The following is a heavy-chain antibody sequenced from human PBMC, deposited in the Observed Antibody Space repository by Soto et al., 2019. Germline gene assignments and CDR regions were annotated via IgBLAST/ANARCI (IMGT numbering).Heavy chain of an antibody. CDR3: ARGGYSSGWNNYFDS. V-gene: IGHV4-59*01. CDR1: GGSISGYY. D-gene: IGHD6-19*01. Sequence: SEALSLTCTDSGGSISGYYWSWIRQPPGKGLEWIGYIYYSGSTNYNPSLKRRVTISADTSKNQFSLKLTSVTAADTAVYYCARGGYSSGWNNYFDSWGQGTLVTVSS. CDR2: IYYSGST. J-gene: IGHJ4*02.